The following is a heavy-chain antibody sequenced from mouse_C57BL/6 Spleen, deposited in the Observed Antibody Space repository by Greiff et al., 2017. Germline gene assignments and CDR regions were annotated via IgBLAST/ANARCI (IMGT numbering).Heavy chain of an antibody. CDR1: GYAFSSSW. CDR3: ARSGGLGYAMDY. J-gene: IGHJ4*01. CDR2: IYPGDGDT. Sequence: VQLQQSGPELVKPGASVKISCKASGYAFSSSWMNWVKQRPGKGLEWIGRIYPGDGDTNYNGKFKGKATLTADKSSSTAYMQLSSLTSEDSAVYFCARSGGLGYAMDYWGQGTSVTVSS. D-gene: IGHD4-1*01. V-gene: IGHV1-82*01.